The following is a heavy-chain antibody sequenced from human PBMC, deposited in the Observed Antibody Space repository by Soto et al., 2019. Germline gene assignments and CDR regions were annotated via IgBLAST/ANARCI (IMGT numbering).Heavy chain of an antibody. V-gene: IGHV1-24*01. Sequence: ASVKVSCKVSGYTLTELSMHWVRQAPGKGLEWMGGFDPEDGETIYAQKFQGRVTMTEDTSTDTAYMELSSLRSEDTAVYYCARAYAIGAAKVGAARSGAFDIWGQGTMVTVSS. CDR3: ARAYAIGAAKVGAARSGAFDI. D-gene: IGHD1-26*01. CDR1: GYTLTELS. CDR2: FDPEDGET. J-gene: IGHJ3*02.